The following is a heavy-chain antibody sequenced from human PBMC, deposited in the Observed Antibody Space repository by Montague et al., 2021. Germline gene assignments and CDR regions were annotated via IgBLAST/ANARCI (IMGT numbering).Heavy chain of an antibody. J-gene: IGHJ4*02. CDR3: AREEQQLVSSYDY. D-gene: IGHD6-13*01. CDR1: GFTFSSYW. Sequence: SLRLSCAASGFTFSSYWMHWVRQAPGKGLVWVSRINSDGSSTSYADSAKGRFTISRDNAKNTLYLQMNSLRAEDTAVYYCAREEQQLVSSYDYWGQGTLVTVSS. CDR2: INSDGSST. V-gene: IGHV3-74*01.